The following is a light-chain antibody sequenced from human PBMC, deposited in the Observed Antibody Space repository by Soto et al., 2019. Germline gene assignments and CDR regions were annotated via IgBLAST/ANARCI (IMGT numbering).Light chain of an antibody. J-gene: IGKJ4*01. CDR1: RTVSNR. CDR2: GAS. V-gene: IGKV3-15*01. CDR3: QQYYHWPVA. Sequence: EILITQSPYTLSFFQWDLVTFPCRASRTVSNRLAWYQHKPGQAPRLLISGASTGATGIPPRFRGSGSGTEFTLTVDTLQSEDIAIYYCQQYYHWPVAFGVGTKVDIK.